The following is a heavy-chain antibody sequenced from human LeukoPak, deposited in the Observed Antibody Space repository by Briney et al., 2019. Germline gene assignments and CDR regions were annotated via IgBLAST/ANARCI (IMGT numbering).Heavy chain of an antibody. Sequence: PSETLSLTCTVSGGSISSTSYYWGWIRQPPGKGLAWIGSIYYGGTTYYNPSLTSRVTISVDTSKNQFSLKLSSVTAADTAVYYCARVRGSSSWYRRRFDYWGQGTLVTVSS. V-gene: IGHV4-39*01. J-gene: IGHJ4*02. D-gene: IGHD6-13*01. CDR3: ARVRGSSSWYRRRFDY. CDR1: GGSISSTSYY. CDR2: IYYGGTT.